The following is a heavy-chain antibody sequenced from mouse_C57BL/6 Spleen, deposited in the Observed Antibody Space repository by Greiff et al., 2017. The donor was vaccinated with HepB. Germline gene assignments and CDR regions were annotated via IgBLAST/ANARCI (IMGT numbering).Heavy chain of an antibody. Sequence: VQGVESGPGLVAPSQSLSITCTVSGFSLTSYGVDWVRQSPGKGLEWLGVIWGVGSTNYNSALKSRLSISKDNSKSQVFLKMNSLQTDDTAMYYCASGDYGSSFAYWGQGTLVTVSA. CDR1: GFSLTSYG. CDR2: IWGVGST. D-gene: IGHD1-1*01. V-gene: IGHV2-6*01. J-gene: IGHJ3*01. CDR3: ASGDYGSSFAY.